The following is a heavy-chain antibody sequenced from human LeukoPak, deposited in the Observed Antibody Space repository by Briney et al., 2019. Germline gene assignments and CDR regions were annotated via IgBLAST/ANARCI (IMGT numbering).Heavy chain of an antibody. CDR2: IYYSGST. Sequence: SETLSLTCTVSGGSISSYYWSWIRQPPGKGLEWIGYIYYSGSTNYNPSLKSRVTISIDTSKNQFSLKLSSVTAADTAVYYCALRRPFGAFDIWGQGTMATVSS. CDR3: ALRRPFGAFDI. CDR1: GGSISSYY. V-gene: IGHV4-59*08. J-gene: IGHJ3*02. D-gene: IGHD3-16*01.